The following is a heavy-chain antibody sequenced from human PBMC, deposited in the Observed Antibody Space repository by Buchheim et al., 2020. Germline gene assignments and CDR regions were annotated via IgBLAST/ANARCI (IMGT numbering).Heavy chain of an antibody. J-gene: IGHJ4*02. CDR2: IYYSGTT. V-gene: IGHV4-30-4*01. CDR1: GASISTGDYY. Sequence: QVQLQESGPGLVKPSQTLSLTCTVSGASISTGDYYWSWIRQPPGKGLEWIGYIYYSGTTYYNPSLKSRVTISVDTSKHEVSLKLSSVTAADTAVYYCARGYNYVRGSYRYFDYWGQGTL. D-gene: IGHD3-16*02. CDR3: ARGYNYVRGSYRYFDY.